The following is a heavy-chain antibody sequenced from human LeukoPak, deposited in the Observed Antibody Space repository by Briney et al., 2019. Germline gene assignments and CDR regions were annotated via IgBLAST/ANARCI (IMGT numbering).Heavy chain of an antibody. Sequence: GGSLRLSCAASGFKFSDYWMTWVRQAPGKGLEWVASIKYDGIDTYYVDSLRGRFTISRDDAKNSLYLQMNSLRAEDTAVYFCVRLALHFDSWGQGILVTVSS. CDR1: GFKFSDYW. CDR2: IKYDGIDT. CDR3: VRLALHFDS. V-gene: IGHV3-7*04. J-gene: IGHJ4*02.